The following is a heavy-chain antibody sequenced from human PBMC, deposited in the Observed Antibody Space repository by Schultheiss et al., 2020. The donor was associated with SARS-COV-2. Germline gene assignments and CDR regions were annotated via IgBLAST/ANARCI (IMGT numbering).Heavy chain of an antibody. CDR3: AKGRVAGPDY. Sequence: GESLKISCAASGFTFSNSDMNWVRQAPGKGLEWVSAISGSGGSTYYAGSVKGRFTISRDNSKNTLYLQMNSLRAEDTAVYYCAKGRVAGPDYWGQGTLVTVSS. V-gene: IGHV3-23*01. CDR1: GFTFSNSD. D-gene: IGHD6-19*01. J-gene: IGHJ4*02. CDR2: ISGSGGST.